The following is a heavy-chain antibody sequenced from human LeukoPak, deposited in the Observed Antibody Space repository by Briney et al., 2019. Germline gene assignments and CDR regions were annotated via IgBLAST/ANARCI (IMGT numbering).Heavy chain of an antibody. CDR3: AREGNEAMAGHEAFDI. Sequence: GSLRLSCAASGFTFSDYYMSWIRQAPGKGLEWIGSTYYSGDTYYNPSLKSRVTISVDTSKNQFSLKLSSVTAADTAVYYCAREGNEAMAGHEAFDIWGQGTMVTVS. J-gene: IGHJ3*02. V-gene: IGHV4-38-2*02. D-gene: IGHD6-19*01. CDR2: TYYSGDT. CDR1: GFTFSDYY.